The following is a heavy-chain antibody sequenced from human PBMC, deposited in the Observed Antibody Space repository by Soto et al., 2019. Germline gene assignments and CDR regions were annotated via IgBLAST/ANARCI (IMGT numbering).Heavy chain of an antibody. J-gene: IGHJ6*02. CDR3: ARDSDIVATPVGYYYGMDV. CDR1: GGTFSSYA. D-gene: IGHD5-12*01. V-gene: IGHV1-69*01. Sequence: QVQLVQSGAEVKKPGSSVKVSCKASGGTFSSYAISWVRQAPGQGLEWMGGIIPIFGTANYAQKFQGRVTITADDSTSTAYMELSSLRSEDTAVYYCARDSDIVATPVGYYYGMDVWGQGTTVTVSS. CDR2: IIPIFGTA.